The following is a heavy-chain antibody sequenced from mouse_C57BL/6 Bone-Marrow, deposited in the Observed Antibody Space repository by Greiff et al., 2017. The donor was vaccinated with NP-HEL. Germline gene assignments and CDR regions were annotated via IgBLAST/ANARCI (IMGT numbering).Heavy chain of an antibody. Sequence: ESGPGLVKPSQSLSLTCSVTGYSITSGYYWNWIRQFPGNKLEWMGYISYDGSNNYNPSLKNRISITRDTSKNQFFLKLNSVTTEDTATYYCASTDYGSRMDFDYWGQGTTLTVSS. CDR3: ASTDYGSRMDFDY. J-gene: IGHJ2*01. V-gene: IGHV3-6*01. CDR2: ISYDGSN. D-gene: IGHD1-1*01. CDR1: GYSITSGYY.